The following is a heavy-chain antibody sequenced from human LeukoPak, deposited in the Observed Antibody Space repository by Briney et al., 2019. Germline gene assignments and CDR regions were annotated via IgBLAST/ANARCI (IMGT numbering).Heavy chain of an antibody. CDR1: GFTFSSYW. CDR3: ARDGAWGKAEYYFDY. D-gene: IGHD3-16*01. Sequence: PGGSLRLSCAASGFTFSSYWMSWVRQAPGKGLEWVANIKQDRSEKYYVDSVKGRFTISRDNAKNSLYLQTNSLRAEDTAVYYCARDGAWGKAEYYFDYWGQGTLVTVSS. V-gene: IGHV3-7*01. CDR2: IKQDRSEK. J-gene: IGHJ4*02.